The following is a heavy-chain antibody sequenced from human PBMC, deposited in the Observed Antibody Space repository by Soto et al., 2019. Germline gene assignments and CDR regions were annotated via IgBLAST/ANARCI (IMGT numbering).Heavy chain of an antibody. J-gene: IGHJ5*02. D-gene: IGHD3-10*01. CDR3: ARNGLSAVRGVWNWFDP. Sequence: PSETLSLTCTVSGGSISSYYWSWIRQPAGKGLEWIGRIYTSGSTNYNPSLKSRVTMSVDTSKNQFSLKLSSVTAADTAVYYCARNGLSAVRGVWNWFDPWGQGTLVTVSS. CDR2: IYTSGST. V-gene: IGHV4-4*07. CDR1: GGSISSYY.